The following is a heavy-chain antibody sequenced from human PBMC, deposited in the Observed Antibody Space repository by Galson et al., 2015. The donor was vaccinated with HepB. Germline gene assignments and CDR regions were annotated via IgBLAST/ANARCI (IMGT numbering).Heavy chain of an antibody. J-gene: IGHJ6*02. CDR1: GFTFSSYA. V-gene: IGHV3-30*04. CDR2: ISYDGSNK. Sequence: SLRLSCAASGFTFSSYAMHWVRQAPGKGLEWVAVISYDGSNKYYADSVKGRFTISRDNSKNTLYLQMNSLRAEDTAVYYCARDHWSIAVAGTYYYYGMDVWGQGTTVTVSS. CDR3: ARDHWSIAVAGTYYYYGMDV. D-gene: IGHD6-19*01.